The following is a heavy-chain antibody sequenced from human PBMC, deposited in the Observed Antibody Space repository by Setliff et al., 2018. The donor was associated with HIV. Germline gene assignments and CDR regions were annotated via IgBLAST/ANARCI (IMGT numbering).Heavy chain of an antibody. CDR3: ARFGGVVGATLDY. CDR1: GYTFTGYY. CDR2: INPNSGGT. J-gene: IGHJ4*02. V-gene: IGHV1-2*02. Sequence: VASVKVSCKASGYTFTGYYMHWVRQAPGQGLEWMGWINPNSGGTNYAQKLQGRVTMTTDTSTSTAYMELRSLRSDDTAVYYCARFGGVVGATLDYWGQGTLVTVSS. D-gene: IGHD1-26*01.